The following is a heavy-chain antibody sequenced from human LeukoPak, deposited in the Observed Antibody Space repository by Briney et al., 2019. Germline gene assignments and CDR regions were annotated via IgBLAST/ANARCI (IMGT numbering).Heavy chain of an antibody. D-gene: IGHD6-19*01. CDR1: GGSISSSSYY. V-gene: IGHV4-39*01. CDR2: IYYSGST. J-gene: IGHJ4*02. CDR3: ARRKEQWHARGCYFDY. Sequence: PSETLSLTCTVSGGSISSSSYYWGWIRQPPGKGLEWIGSIYYSGSTYYNPSLKSRVTISVDTSKNQFSLKLSSVTAADTAVYYCARRKEQWHARGCYFDYWGQGTLVTVSS.